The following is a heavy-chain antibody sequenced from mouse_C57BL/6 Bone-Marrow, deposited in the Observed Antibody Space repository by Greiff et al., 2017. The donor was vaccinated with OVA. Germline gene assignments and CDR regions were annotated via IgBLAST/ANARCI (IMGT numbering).Heavy chain of an antibody. CDR2: IYPRSSNT. J-gene: IGHJ1*03. D-gene: IGHD4-1*01. CDR1: GYTFTSYG. CDR3: AREGNWDGGYFDV. V-gene: IGHV1-81*01. Sequence: QVQLQQSGAELARPGASVKLSCKASGYTFTSYGVSWVKQSTGQGLEWIGEIYPRSSNTYYNEKFKGKATLTADKSSSTAYLELRSLTSEDSAVYFCAREGNWDGGYFDVWGTGTTVTVSS.